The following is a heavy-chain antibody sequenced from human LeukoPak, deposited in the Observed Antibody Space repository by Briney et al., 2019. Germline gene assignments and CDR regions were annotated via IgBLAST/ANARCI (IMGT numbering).Heavy chain of an antibody. CDR2: ITNSGGTT. Sequence: SGGSLRLSCAASGFTFSSYAMSWVRQAPGKGLEWVSGITNSGGTTYYVDSVKGRFTISRDNSRNTLYLQMNSLRADDTAIYYCAKPLTTVTTGNWFDRWGQGTLVTVSS. CDR1: GFTFSSYA. V-gene: IGHV3-23*01. J-gene: IGHJ5*02. CDR3: AKPLTTVTTGNWFDR. D-gene: IGHD4-17*01.